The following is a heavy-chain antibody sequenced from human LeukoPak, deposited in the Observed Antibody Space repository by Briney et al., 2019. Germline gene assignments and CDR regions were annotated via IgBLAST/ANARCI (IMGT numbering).Heavy chain of an antibody. CDR2: FDPEDGET. CDR1: GYTLTELS. J-gene: IGHJ4*02. Sequence: ASVKVSCTVSGYTLTELSMHWVRQAPGEGLEWMGGFDPEDGETIYAQKFQGRVTMTEDTSTDTAYMELSSLRSEDTAVYHCATVPVGATRGAPLRYWGQGTLVTVSS. V-gene: IGHV1-24*01. CDR3: ATVPVGATRGAPLRY. D-gene: IGHD1-26*01.